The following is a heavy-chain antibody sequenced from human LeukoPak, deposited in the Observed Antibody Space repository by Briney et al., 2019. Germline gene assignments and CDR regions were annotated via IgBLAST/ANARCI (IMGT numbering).Heavy chain of an antibody. CDR3: ARGPEWSPYYYYYYMDV. D-gene: IGHD3-3*01. CDR1: GGSFSGYY. CDR2: INHSGST. Sequence: PSETLSLTCAVYGGSFSGYYWSWIRQPPGKGLEWIGEINHSGSTNYNPSLKSRVTISVDTSKNQFSLQLSSVTAADTAVYYCARGPEWSPYYYYYYMDVWGKGTTVTVSS. J-gene: IGHJ6*03. V-gene: IGHV4-34*01.